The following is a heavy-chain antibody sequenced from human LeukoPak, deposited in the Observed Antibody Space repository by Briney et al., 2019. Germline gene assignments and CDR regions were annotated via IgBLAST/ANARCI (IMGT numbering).Heavy chain of an antibody. CDR3: ARDRVPSEKGDGSYYY. D-gene: IGHD1-26*01. CDR1: GYTFTGYY. Sequence: GASVKVSCKASGYTFTGYYMHWVRQAPGQGLEWMGWINPNSGGTNYAQKFQGRVTMTRDTSISTAYMELSSLRSEDTAVYYCARDRVPSEKGDGSYYYWGQGTLVTVSS. V-gene: IGHV1-2*02. J-gene: IGHJ4*02. CDR2: INPNSGGT.